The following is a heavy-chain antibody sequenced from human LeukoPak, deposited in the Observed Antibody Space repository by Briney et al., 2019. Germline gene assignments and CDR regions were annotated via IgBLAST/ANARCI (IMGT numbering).Heavy chain of an antibody. V-gene: IGHV1-8*01. J-gene: IGHJ5*02. Sequence: GASVKVSCKASGYTFTSYDINWVRQATGQGLEWMGWMNPNSGNTGYAQKFQGRVTMTRNTSISTAYMELSSLRSEDTAVYYCARRTYIVVVPAARNPQNWFDPWGQGTQVTVSS. CDR1: GYTFTSYD. D-gene: IGHD2-2*01. CDR3: ARRTYIVVVPAARNPQNWFDP. CDR2: MNPNSGNT.